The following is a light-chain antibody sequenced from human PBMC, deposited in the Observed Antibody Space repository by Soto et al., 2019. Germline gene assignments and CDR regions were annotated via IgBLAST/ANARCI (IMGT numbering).Light chain of an antibody. CDR1: QSVSSN. CDR3: QQYKNWPT. J-gene: IGKJ5*01. CDR2: GAS. V-gene: IGKV3-15*01. Sequence: EIVMTQSPATLSVSPGERATLSCRASQSVSSNLAWYQQKPGQAPRLLIYGASTRATGIPARFSGSGSGTGFTLTISSLQSEDVAFYYCQQYKNWPTFGQGTRLEIK.